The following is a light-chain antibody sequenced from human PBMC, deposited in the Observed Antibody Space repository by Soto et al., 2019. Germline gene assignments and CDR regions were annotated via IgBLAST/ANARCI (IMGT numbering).Light chain of an antibody. CDR1: QGVRSH. Sequence: EIVMAQSPATLSVSPGERVSLYFRASQGVRSHVAWYRQRPGQAPRLLIHDASSRATGVPARFSGSGSGTEFVLTISSLQSEDFAIYYCQQYDAWPFTFGGGTKVDIK. CDR2: DAS. CDR3: QQYDAWPFT. J-gene: IGKJ4*01. V-gene: IGKV3-15*01.